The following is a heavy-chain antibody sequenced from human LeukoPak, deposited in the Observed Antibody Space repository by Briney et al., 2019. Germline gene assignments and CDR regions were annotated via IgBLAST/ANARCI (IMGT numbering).Heavy chain of an antibody. J-gene: IGHJ6*03. CDR3: ARANYGSGSYHPYYYYMDV. D-gene: IGHD3-10*01. CDR2: INPNSGNT. CDR1: GYSFTSYD. Sequence: ASVKVSCKASGYSFTSYDIDWVRQATGQGLEWMGWINPNSGNTGYAEKFQGRVTMTRNTSISTAYMELSSLRSEDTAVYYCARANYGSGSYHPYYYYMDVWGQGTTVTVSS. V-gene: IGHV1-8*01.